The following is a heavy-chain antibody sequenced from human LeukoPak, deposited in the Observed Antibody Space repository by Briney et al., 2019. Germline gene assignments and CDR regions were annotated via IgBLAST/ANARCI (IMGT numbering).Heavy chain of an antibody. CDR3: ARKYS. CDR2: INQDGTEK. Sequence: GGSLRLSCAASGFTFSNYWMSWVRQAPGKGLEWLANINQDGTEKYYMDSVKGRFTISRDNAKNSLHLQMDSLKVEDTAIYYCARKYSWGQGILVTVSS. CDR1: GFTFSNYW. J-gene: IGHJ4*02. V-gene: IGHV3-7*01.